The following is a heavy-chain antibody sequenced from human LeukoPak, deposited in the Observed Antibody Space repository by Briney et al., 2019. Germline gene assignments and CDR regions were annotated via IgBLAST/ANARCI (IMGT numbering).Heavy chain of an antibody. Sequence: SVKVSCKASGGTFSSYAISWVRQAPGQGLEWMGRIIPILGIANYAQKFQGRVTITADKSTSTAYMELSSLRSEDTAVYYCARGLGWELQIDYWGQGTLVTVSS. CDR1: GGTFSSYA. V-gene: IGHV1-69*04. J-gene: IGHJ4*02. D-gene: IGHD1-26*01. CDR2: IIPILGIA. CDR3: ARGLGWELQIDY.